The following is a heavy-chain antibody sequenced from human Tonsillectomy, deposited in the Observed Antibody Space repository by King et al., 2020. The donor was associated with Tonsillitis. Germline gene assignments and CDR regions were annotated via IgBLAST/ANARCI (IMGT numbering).Heavy chain of an antibody. CDR2: IYHSGST. D-gene: IGHD3-22*01. J-gene: IGHJ5*02. Sequence: QLQESGPGLVKPSETLSLTCTVSGYSISSGYYWGWIRQPPGKGLEWIGSIYHSGSTYYNPSLKSRVTISVDTSKNQFSLKLSSVTAADTAVYYCARVSITMISWFDPWGQGTLVTVSS. CDR1: GYSISSGYY. CDR3: ARVSITMISWFDP. V-gene: IGHV4-38-2*02.